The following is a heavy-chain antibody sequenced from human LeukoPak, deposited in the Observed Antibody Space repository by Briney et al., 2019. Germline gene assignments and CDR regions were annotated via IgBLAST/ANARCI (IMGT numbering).Heavy chain of an antibody. V-gene: IGHV4-61*09. CDR3: ARHPRVVVVTLHGGAFDI. CDR1: GDSISSGSYC. J-gene: IGHJ3*02. D-gene: IGHD3-22*01. CDR2: IHTSGST. Sequence: SETLSLTCTVSGDSISSGSYCWSWIRQPAGKGLEWIGHIHTSGSTNYNPSLKSRVTISVDTSKNQFSLKLSSVTAADTAVYYCARHPRVVVVTLHGGAFDIWGQGTMVTVSS.